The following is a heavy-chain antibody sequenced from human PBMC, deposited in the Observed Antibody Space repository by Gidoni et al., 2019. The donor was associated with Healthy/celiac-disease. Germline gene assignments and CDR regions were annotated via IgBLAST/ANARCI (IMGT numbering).Heavy chain of an antibody. Sequence: QVQLQQWGAGLLKPSETLSLTCAVYGGSFSGYYWSWLRQPPGKGLEWIGEINHSGSTNYNPSLKSRVTISVDTSKNQFSLKLSSVTAADTAVYYCARTSRFYCSSTSCYPRNYYYGMDVWGQGTTVTVSS. V-gene: IGHV4-34*01. CDR1: GGSFSGYY. CDR3: ARTSRFYCSSTSCYPRNYYYGMDV. CDR2: INHSGST. J-gene: IGHJ6*02. D-gene: IGHD2-2*01.